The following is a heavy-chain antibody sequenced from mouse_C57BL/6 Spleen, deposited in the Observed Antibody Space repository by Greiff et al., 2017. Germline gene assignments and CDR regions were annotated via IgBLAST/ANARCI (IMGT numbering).Heavy chain of an antibody. D-gene: IGHD2-4*01. J-gene: IGHJ4*01. CDR2: IDPETGGT. V-gene: IGHV1-15*01. CDR1: GYTFTDYG. CDR3: TRLGDYDRYAMDY. Sequence: VQLQQSGAELVRPGASVTLSCKASGYTFTDYGMHWVKQTPVHGLEWIGAIDPETGGTAYNQKFKGKAILTADKSSSTAYMELRSLTSEDSAVYYCTRLGDYDRYAMDYWGQGTSVTVSS.